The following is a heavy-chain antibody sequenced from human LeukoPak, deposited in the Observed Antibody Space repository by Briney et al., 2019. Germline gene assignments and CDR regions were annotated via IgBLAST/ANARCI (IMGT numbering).Heavy chain of an antibody. V-gene: IGHV3-30*01. CDR3: ARDSARITMVRGVTAVDY. CDR2: ISYDGSNK. CDR1: GFTFSSYA. J-gene: IGHJ4*02. Sequence: GRSLRLSCAASGFTFSSYAMHWVRQAPGKGLEWVAVISYDGSNKYYADSVKGRFTISRDNSKNTLYLQMNSLRAEDTAVYYCARDSARITMVRGVTAVDYWGQGTLVTVSS. D-gene: IGHD3-10*01.